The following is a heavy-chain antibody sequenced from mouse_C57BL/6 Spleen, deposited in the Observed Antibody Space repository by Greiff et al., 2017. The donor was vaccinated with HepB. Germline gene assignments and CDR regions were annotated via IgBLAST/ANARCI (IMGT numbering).Heavy chain of an antibody. CDR3: ARSGTYYSNAWFAY. CDR1: GFSLSTSGMG. Sequence: HVTLKESGPGILQSSQTLSLTCSFSGFSLSTSGMGVSWIRQPSGKGLEWLAHIYWDDDKRYNPSLKSRLTISKDTSRNQVFLKITSVDTADTATYYCARSGTYYSNAWFAYWGQGTLVTVSA. CDR2: IYWDDDK. D-gene: IGHD2-5*01. J-gene: IGHJ3*01. V-gene: IGHV8-12*01.